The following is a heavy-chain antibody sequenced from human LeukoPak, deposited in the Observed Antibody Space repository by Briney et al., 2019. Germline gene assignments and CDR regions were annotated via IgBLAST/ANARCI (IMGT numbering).Heavy chain of an antibody. D-gene: IGHD2-2*01. V-gene: IGHV3-21*01. Sequence: GGSLRLSCAASGFTFSSYSMNWVRQAPGKGLEWVSSISSSSSYIYYADSVKGRLTISRDNAKNSLYLQMNSLRAEDTAVYYCASEYCSSTSCYGDAFDIWGQGTMVTVSS. CDR3: ASEYCSSTSCYGDAFDI. CDR2: ISSSSSYI. J-gene: IGHJ3*02. CDR1: GFTFSSYS.